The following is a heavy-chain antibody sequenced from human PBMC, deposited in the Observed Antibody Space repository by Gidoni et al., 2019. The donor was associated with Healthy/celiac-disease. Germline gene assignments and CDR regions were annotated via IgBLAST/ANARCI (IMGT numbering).Heavy chain of an antibody. CDR2: INPSGGNT. D-gene: IGHD6-6*01. J-gene: IGHJ6*02. CDR3: ARGGSSSYGMDV. Sequence: QVQLVQSGAEVKKPGASVKVSCKASGYTFPSYYMHWVRQAPGQGLEWMGIINPSGGNTSYAQKFQGRVTMTSDTSTSTVYMELSSLRSEDTAVYYCARGGSSSYGMDVWGQGTTVTVSS. CDR1: GYTFPSYY. V-gene: IGHV1-46*01.